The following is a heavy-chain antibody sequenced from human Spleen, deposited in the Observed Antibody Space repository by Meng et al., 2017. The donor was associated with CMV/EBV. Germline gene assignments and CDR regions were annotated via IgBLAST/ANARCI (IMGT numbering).Heavy chain of an antibody. CDR3: ARGRQRVYDSSGYYSY. J-gene: IGHJ4*02. Sequence: YGGSFRGYYWSWVRQPPGKGLEWIGEINHSGSTNYNPSLKSRVTISVDTSKNQFSLKLSSVTAADTAVYYCARGRQRVYDSSGYYSYWGQGTLVTVSS. V-gene: IGHV4-34*01. CDR2: INHSGST. D-gene: IGHD3-22*01. CDR1: GGSFRGYY.